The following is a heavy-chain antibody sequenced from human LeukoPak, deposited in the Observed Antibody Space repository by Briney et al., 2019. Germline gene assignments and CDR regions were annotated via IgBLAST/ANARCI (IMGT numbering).Heavy chain of an antibody. CDR1: GGTFSSYA. CDR3: AMFRDGFDY. D-gene: IGHD2-21*01. CDR2: IIPILGIA. J-gene: IGHJ4*02. V-gene: IGHV1-69*04. Sequence: LVKVSCKASGGTFSSYAIGWVRQAPGQGLEWMGRIIPILGIANYAQKFQGRVTITADKSTSTAYMELSSLRSEDTAVYYCAMFRDGFDYWGQGTLVTVSS.